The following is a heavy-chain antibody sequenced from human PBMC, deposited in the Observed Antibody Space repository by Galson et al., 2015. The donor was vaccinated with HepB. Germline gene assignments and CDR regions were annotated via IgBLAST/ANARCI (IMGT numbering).Heavy chain of an antibody. V-gene: IGHV3-7*01. CDR2: IKGDGSEE. D-gene: IGHD1-14*01. CDR1: GFTFSPIW. CDR3: ARSEPRTWHNFDY. Sequence: SLRLSCAASGFTFSPIWMSWVRQAPGKGQEWVANIKGDGSEEYYVDSVKGRFTISRDNSKNTLYLQMNSLRTEDTAVFYCARSEPRTWHNFDYWGQGTLVTVSS. J-gene: IGHJ4*02.